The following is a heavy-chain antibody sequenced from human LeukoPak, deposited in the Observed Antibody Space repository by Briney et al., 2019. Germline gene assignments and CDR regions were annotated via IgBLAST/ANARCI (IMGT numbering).Heavy chain of an antibody. J-gene: IGHJ1*01. Sequence: SQTMSLTCSVSGGSISSGGYYWSSIRQHPGKGLEWIGYIYYSGSTYYNPSLKSRVTISVDTSKNQFSLKLSSVTAADAAVYYCARGPPTGWLQLAEYFQHWGQGTLVTVSS. D-gene: IGHD5-24*01. CDR1: GGSISSGGYY. CDR3: ARGPPTGWLQLAEYFQH. V-gene: IGHV4-31*03. CDR2: IYYSGST.